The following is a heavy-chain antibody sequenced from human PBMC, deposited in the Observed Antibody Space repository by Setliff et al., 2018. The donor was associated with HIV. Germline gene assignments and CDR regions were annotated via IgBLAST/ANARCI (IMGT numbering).Heavy chain of an antibody. CDR2: INSDGSDT. J-gene: IGHJ4*02. CDR1: GLTDTYNY. D-gene: IGHD2-15*01. CDR3: ARARGGNSEWSY. Sequence: GGSLRLSCAASGLTDTYNYMSWVRQAPGKGLVWVSRINSDGSDTGYAGSVKGRFTISRDNAKNTLYLQMNSLRAEDTAVYSCARARGGNSEWSYWGQGTLVTVSS. V-gene: IGHV3-74*01.